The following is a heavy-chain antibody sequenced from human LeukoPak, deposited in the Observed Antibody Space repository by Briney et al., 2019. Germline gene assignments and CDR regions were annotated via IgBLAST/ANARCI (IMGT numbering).Heavy chain of an antibody. Sequence: SETLSLTCTVSGASISSSSYYWGWIRQPPGQGLEWFGSIYYSGTTYYNPSLKSRVTISVDTSKNQFSLKLSSVTAADTAVYYCARAPSSGWYRVFDIWGQGTMVTVSS. CDR3: ARAPSSGWYRVFDI. D-gene: IGHD6-19*01. CDR2: IYYSGTT. V-gene: IGHV4-39*07. CDR1: GASISSSSYY. J-gene: IGHJ3*02.